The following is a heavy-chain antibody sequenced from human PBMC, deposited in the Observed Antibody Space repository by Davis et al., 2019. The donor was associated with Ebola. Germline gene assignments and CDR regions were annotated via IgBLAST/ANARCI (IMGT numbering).Heavy chain of an antibody. J-gene: IGHJ4*02. D-gene: IGHD2/OR15-2a*01. Sequence: AASVKVSCKASGYTFTSYDINWVRQAPGQGLEWMGQINPNSGGTNYAQKFQGRVTMTRDTSISTAYMELSRLRSDDTAVYYCASLSPRAHFGWGQGTLVTVSS. V-gene: IGHV1-2*06. CDR3: ASLSPRAHFG. CDR2: INPNSGGT. CDR1: GYTFTSYD.